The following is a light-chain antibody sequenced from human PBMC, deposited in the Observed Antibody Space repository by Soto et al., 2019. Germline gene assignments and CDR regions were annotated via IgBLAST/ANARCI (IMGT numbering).Light chain of an antibody. V-gene: IGKV3-15*01. Sequence: EIVMTQSPATLSVSPGERATLSCRASQSVSSNLAWYQQKPGQAPRLLIYGASTRATGIPARFRGSGSGTEFTLTISSLQSEDFAVYYCQQYNNWPRSAFGGGTKVEIK. J-gene: IGKJ4*01. CDR2: GAS. CDR1: QSVSSN. CDR3: QQYNNWPRSA.